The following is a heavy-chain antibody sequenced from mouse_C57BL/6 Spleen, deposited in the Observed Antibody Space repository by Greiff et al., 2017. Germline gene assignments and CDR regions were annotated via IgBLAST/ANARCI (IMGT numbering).Heavy chain of an antibody. CDR1: GYAFSSSW. Sequence: VKLQQSGPELVKPGASVKISCKASGYAFSSSWMNWVKQRPGKGLEWIGRIYPGDGDTNYNGKFKGKATLTADKSSSTAYMQLSSLTSEDSAVDFCAPDSSGPYYAMDYWGQGTSVTVSS. J-gene: IGHJ4*01. V-gene: IGHV1-82*01. D-gene: IGHD3-2*02. CDR3: APDSSGPYYAMDY. CDR2: IYPGDGDT.